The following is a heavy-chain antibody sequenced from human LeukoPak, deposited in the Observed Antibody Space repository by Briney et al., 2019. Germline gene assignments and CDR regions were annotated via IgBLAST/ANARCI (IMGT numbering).Heavy chain of an antibody. CDR2: IFHDGNT. Sequence: TSETLSFTCAVSGGSINNYRWGRVRHPPGKGLEWIGEIFHDGNTNYNPLLESRVTISVERSNNQIILKRIFVSAAATAVYYCARHGPGYNAMDVWGQGTTVTVSS. CDR3: ARHGPGYNAMDV. D-gene: IGHD3-10*01. CDR1: GGSINNYR. J-gene: IGHJ6*02. V-gene: IGHV4-4*02.